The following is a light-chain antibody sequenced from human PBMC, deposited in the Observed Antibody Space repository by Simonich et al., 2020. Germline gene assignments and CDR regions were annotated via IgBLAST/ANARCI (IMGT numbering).Light chain of an antibody. V-gene: IGLV2-14*01. Sequence: QSALTQPASVSGSPGQSITISRTGTSRDVGGYNYVSWYQQHPGKAPKLMIYDVTKRPPGVSNRFSGAKSGNTASLTISGLQAEDEADYYCSSYTSSSTWVFGGGTKLTVL. J-gene: IGLJ3*02. CDR1: SRDVGGYNY. CDR3: SSYTSSSTWV. CDR2: DVT.